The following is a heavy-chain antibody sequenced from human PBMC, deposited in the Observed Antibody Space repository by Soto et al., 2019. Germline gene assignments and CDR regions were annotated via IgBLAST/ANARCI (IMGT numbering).Heavy chain of an antibody. J-gene: IGHJ4*02. CDR3: ARLLYRPQFNFDY. CDR2: INHSGST. D-gene: IGHD3-3*01. V-gene: IGHV4-34*01. Sequence: SETLSLTCAVYGGSFSGYYWSWIRQPPGKGLEWIGEINHSGSTNYNPSLKSRVTISVDTSKNQFSLKLSSVTAADTAVYYCARLLYRPQFNFDYWGQGTLVTVSS. CDR1: GGSFSGYY.